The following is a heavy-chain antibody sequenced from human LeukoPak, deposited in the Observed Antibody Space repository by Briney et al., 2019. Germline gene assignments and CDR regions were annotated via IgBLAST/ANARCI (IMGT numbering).Heavy chain of an antibody. J-gene: IGHJ4*02. CDR3: ARGLSWGY. Sequence: SETLSLTCAVYGGSFSGYYWSWIRQPPGKGLVWIGEINHSGSTNYNPSLKSRVTISVDTSKNQFSLKLSSVTAADTAVYYCARGLSWGYWGQGTLVTVSS. V-gene: IGHV4-34*01. D-gene: IGHD7-27*01. CDR1: GGSFSGYY. CDR2: INHSGST.